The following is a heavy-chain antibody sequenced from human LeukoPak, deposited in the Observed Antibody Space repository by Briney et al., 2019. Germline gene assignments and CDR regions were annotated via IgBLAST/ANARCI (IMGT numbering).Heavy chain of an antibody. CDR3: ASLVGGYYPPVEAFDV. CDR1: GFSFRSCW. Sequence: GGSLRLSCAASGFSFRSCWMHWVRQAPGKELVWVSRINGDGSTANYADSVRGRFTISRDNAKNTLYLQMNSLRADDSAVYFCASLVGGYYPPVEAFDVWGQGTMVTVSS. V-gene: IGHV3-74*01. D-gene: IGHD3-3*01. CDR2: INGDGSTA. J-gene: IGHJ3*01.